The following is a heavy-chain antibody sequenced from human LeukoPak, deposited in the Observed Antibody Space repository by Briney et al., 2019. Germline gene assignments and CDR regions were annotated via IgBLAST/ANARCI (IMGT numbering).Heavy chain of an antibody. CDR2: ISAYNGNT. D-gene: IGHD2-2*01. CDR1: GYTFTSYG. Sequence: GASVKVSCKASGYTFTSYGINWVRQAPGQGLEWMGWISAYNGNTNYAQKLQGRVTMTTDTSTGTVYMELRSLRSDDTAVYYCARLNCRMTTCQDYNFDYWGQGTLVTVSS. CDR3: ARLNCRMTTCQDYNFDY. V-gene: IGHV1-18*01. J-gene: IGHJ4*02.